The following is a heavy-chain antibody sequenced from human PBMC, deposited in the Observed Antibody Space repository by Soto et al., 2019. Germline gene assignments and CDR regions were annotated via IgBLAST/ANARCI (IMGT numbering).Heavy chain of an antibody. Sequence: QLQLQESGSGLVKPSQTLSLTCAVSGGSISSGNSYSWSWIRQPPGKGLEWIGSISHSGSTSYHPSLKGRVSMSVDKAKSPFSLNLSSGTAADMAVSYCARAVAPYLGTWFDPWGPGTLVIVSS. V-gene: IGHV4-30-2*01. CDR1: GGSISSGNSYS. CDR2: ISHSGST. D-gene: IGHD1-1*01. J-gene: IGHJ5*02. CDR3: ARAVAPYLGTWFDP.